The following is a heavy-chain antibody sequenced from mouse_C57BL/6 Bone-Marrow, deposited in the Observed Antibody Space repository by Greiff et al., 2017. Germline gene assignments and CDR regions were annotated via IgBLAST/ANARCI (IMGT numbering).Heavy chain of an antibody. D-gene: IGHD1-1*01. CDR1: GYTFTSYW. Sequence: VQLQQPGAELVKPGASVKLSCKASGYTFTSYWMHWVKQRPGQGLEWIGMIHPNSGSTNYNEKFKSKATLTVDKSSSTAYMQLSSLTSEDSEVYYCARSYYGSSPHWYFDVWGTGTTVTVSS. CDR3: ARSYYGSSPHWYFDV. V-gene: IGHV1-64*01. CDR2: IHPNSGST. J-gene: IGHJ1*03.